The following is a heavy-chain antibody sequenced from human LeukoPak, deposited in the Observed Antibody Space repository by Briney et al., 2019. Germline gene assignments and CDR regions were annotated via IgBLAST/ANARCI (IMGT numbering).Heavy chain of an antibody. CDR2: ITYNSGTI. V-gene: IGHV3-48*02. D-gene: IGHD5-18*01. CDR3: ARDSGYSYADDY. CDR1: GFTFSSFA. Sequence: GESLKISCTASGFTFSSFAMHWVRQAPGKGLEWVSYITYNSGTIFYADSVKGRFTISRDNAKDSLYLQMSSLRDEDTAVYYCARDSGYSYADDYWGQGTLVTVSS. J-gene: IGHJ4*02.